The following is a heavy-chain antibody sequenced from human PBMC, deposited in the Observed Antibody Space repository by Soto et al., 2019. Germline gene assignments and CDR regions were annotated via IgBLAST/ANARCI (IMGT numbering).Heavy chain of an antibody. CDR3: ARHFGGNLYGPLAS. D-gene: IGHD3-10*01. V-gene: IGHV4-59*08. Sequence: PSETLSLTCTVSGGSMRSDYWSWIRQPLGRELEWIGYVFYSGSTKYNDSFKSRVTISVDMSKTEVSLKLSSVTAADSAVYFCARHFGGNLYGPLASWGQGTLVTVSS. CDR1: GGSMRSDY. CDR2: VFYSGST. J-gene: IGHJ5*02.